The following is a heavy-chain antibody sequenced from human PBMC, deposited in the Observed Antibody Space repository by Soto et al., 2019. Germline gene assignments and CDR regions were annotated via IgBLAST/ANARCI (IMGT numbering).Heavy chain of an antibody. CDR1: GFTFSSYG. J-gene: IGHJ6*03. V-gene: IGHV3-33*01. D-gene: IGHD4-4*01. Sequence: GGSLRLSCAASGFTFSSYGMHWVRQAPGKGLEWVAVIWYDGSNKYYADSVKGRFTISRDNSKNTLYLQMNSLRAEDTAVYYCARDKTVTEDPYYYYYMDVWGKGTTVTVSS. CDR2: IWYDGSNK. CDR3: ARDKTVTEDPYYYYYMDV.